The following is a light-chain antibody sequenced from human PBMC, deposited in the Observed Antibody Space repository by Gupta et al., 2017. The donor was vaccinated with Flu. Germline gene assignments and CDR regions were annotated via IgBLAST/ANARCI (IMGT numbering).Light chain of an antibody. Sequence: SALTQPASVSGSPGPSITISCTGTSSDVGGYNYFSWYQQHPGKAPKIMIYEVSTRPSGVSNLFAGSKSCNTASLTIAGRQAEDEADYYCSSYTSSSTWVFGGGTKLTVL. CDR3: SSYTSSSTWV. V-gene: IGLV2-14*01. J-gene: IGLJ3*02. CDR1: SSDVGGYNY. CDR2: EVS.